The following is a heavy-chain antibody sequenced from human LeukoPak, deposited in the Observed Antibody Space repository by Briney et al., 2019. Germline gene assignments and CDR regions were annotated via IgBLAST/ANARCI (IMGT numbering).Heavy chain of an antibody. V-gene: IGHV4-61*01. D-gene: IGHD3-16*01. Sequence: SETLSLTCTVSGGSVSSGSYYWSWIRQPPGKGLEWIVYIYYSGSTNYNPSLKSRVTISVDTSKNQFSLKLSSVTAADTAVYYCARDAPTWGYQYPRGHWFDPWGQGTLVTVSS. CDR3: ARDAPTWGYQYPRGHWFDP. CDR1: GGSVSSGSYY. CDR2: IYYSGST. J-gene: IGHJ5*02.